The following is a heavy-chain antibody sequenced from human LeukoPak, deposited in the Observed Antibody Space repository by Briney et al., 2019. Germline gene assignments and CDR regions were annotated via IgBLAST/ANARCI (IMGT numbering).Heavy chain of an antibody. V-gene: IGHV1-18*01. Sequence: VSVKVSCKASGYTFTSYGINWVRQAPGQGLEGMGWISAYNGNTNYAQKLQGRVTMTTDTSTSTAYMELRSLRSDDTAVYYCARIGYSSSSLYYYGMDVWGQGTTVTVSS. CDR1: GYTFTSYG. CDR3: ARIGYSSSSLYYYGMDV. D-gene: IGHD6-6*01. J-gene: IGHJ6*02. CDR2: ISAYNGNT.